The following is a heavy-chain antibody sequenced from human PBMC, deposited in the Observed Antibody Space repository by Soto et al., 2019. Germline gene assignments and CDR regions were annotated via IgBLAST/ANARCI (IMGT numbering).Heavy chain of an antibody. CDR3: ARWAEGVTTPHFDY. CDR2: IYPDDSDI. J-gene: IGHJ4*01. Sequence: GESLKISCKGSGYRFTNYWIGWVRQMPGKGLEWMGIIYPDDSDIRYSPSFQGQVTISADKSISTAYLQWSSLKASDTAMYCCARWAEGVTTPHFDYWGQGTLVTVSS. V-gene: IGHV5-51*01. CDR1: GYRFTNYW. D-gene: IGHD4-17*01.